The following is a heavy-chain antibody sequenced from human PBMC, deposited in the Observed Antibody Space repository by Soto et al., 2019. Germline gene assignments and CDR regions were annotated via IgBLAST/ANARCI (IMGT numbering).Heavy chain of an antibody. D-gene: IGHD3-9*01. Sequence: GGSLRLSCAASGFTFSDYYMSWIRQAPGKGLEWVSYISSSGSTIYYADSVKGRFTISRDNAKNSLYLQMNSLRAEDTAVYYCARGSFYDILTGSLYYFDYWGQGTLVTVSS. CDR1: GFTFSDYY. CDR3: ARGSFYDILTGSLYYFDY. V-gene: IGHV3-11*01. CDR2: ISSSGSTI. J-gene: IGHJ4*02.